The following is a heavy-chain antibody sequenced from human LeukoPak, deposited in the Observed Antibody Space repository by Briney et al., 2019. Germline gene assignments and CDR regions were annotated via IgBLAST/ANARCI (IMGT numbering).Heavy chain of an antibody. J-gene: IGHJ4*02. CDR3: AKAGYCSSGTCYYPDY. V-gene: IGHV3-21*06. D-gene: IGHD2-15*01. CDR2: ITSSTYI. CDR1: GFTFSNHD. Sequence: GGSLRLSCAASGFTFSNHDMSWVRQAPGKGLEWVSSITSSTYIYYADSVKGRFTISRDNAKNSLYLQMNSLRAEDTAVYYCAKAGYCSSGTCYYPDYWGQGTLVTVSS.